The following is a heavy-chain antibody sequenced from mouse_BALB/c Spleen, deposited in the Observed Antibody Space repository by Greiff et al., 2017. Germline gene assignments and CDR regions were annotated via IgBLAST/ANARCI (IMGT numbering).Heavy chain of an antibody. CDR3: ARGGITGFAY. V-gene: IGHV1S56*01. D-gene: IGHD2-4*01. Sequence: VQLQQSGPELVKPGASVRISCKASGYTFTSYYIHWVKQRPGQGLEWIGWIYPGNVNTKYNEKFKGKATLTADKSSSTAYMQLSSLTSEDSAVYFCARGGITGFAYWGQGTLVTVSA. CDR2: IYPGNVNT. CDR1: GYTFTSYY. J-gene: IGHJ3*01.